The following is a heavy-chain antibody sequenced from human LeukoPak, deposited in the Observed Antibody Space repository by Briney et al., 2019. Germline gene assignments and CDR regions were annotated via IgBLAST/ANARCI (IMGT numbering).Heavy chain of an antibody. CDR3: ARGRSYSRGKIGY. V-gene: IGHV4-34*01. D-gene: IGHD6-13*01. Sequence: SETLSLTCAVYGGSFSGYYWSWIRQPPGKGLEWIGEINHSGSTNYNPSLKSRVTISVDTSKNQFSLKLSSVTAADTAVYYCARGRSYSRGKIGYWGQGTLVTVSS. CDR1: GGSFSGYY. CDR2: INHSGST. J-gene: IGHJ4*02.